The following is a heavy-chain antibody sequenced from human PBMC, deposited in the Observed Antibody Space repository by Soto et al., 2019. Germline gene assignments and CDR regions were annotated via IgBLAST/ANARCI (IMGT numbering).Heavy chain of an antibody. Sequence: PSETLSLTCAVYGGSFSGYYWSWIRQPPGKGLEWIGEINHSGSTNYNPSLKSRVTISVDTSKNQFSLKLSSVTAADTAVYYCARSTYSGGGFDYWGKGTLVTVPS. D-gene: IGHD6-19*01. CDR1: GGSFSGYY. CDR3: ARSTYSGGGFDY. V-gene: IGHV4-34*01. J-gene: IGHJ4*02. CDR2: INHSGST.